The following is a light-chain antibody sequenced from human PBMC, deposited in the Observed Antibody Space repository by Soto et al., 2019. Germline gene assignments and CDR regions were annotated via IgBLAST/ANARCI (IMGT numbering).Light chain of an antibody. Sequence: DIQLTQSPSTLSGYVGERVTITFLASQTISSWLAWYQQKPGKAPKLLIYKASTLKSGVPSRFSGSGSGTEFTLTISSLQPDDFATYYCQHYNSYSEAFGQGTKVDIK. CDR1: QTISSW. CDR2: KAS. J-gene: IGKJ1*01. CDR3: QHYNSYSEA. V-gene: IGKV1-5*03.